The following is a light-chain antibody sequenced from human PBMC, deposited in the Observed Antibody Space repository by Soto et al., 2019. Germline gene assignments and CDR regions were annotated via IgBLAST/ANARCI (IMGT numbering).Light chain of an antibody. CDR3: SSYAGSNIV. J-gene: IGLJ2*01. Sequence: QSVLTQPPSASGSPGQSVTISCTGTSSDVGGYNYVSWYQQHPGKAPKLMIYEVNKRPSGVPDRFSGSKSGNTASLTVSGLQAGDEADYYCSSYAGSNIVFGGGTQLTVL. V-gene: IGLV2-8*01. CDR1: SSDVGGYNY. CDR2: EVN.